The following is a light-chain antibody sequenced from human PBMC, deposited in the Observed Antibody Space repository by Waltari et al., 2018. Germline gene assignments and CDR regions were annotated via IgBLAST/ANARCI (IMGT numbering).Light chain of an antibody. CDR3: MQSTKDPFT. CDR1: QSLLHTNGNSY. J-gene: IGKJ3*01. CDR2: KVI. Sequence: DIVMTQTPLSLPVTPGEPASISCRSSQSLLHTNGNSYLHWYLQKPGQSPRLLIYKVINRASGVPDRFSGSGSGTDFTLKIARVEPEDVGVYYCMQSTKDPFTFGPGTILDIK. V-gene: IGKV2D-29*02.